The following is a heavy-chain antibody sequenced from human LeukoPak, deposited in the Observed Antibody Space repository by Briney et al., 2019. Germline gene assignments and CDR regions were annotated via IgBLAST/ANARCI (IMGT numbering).Heavy chain of an antibody. J-gene: IGHJ4*02. Sequence: SETLSLTCTVSGGSISSGSYYWGWIRQPPGKGLEWIGSIYYSGSTYYNPSLKSRVTISVDTSKNQFSLKLSSVTAADTAVYYCARGAMGEYYFDYWGQGTLVTVSS. CDR1: GGSISSGSYY. CDR3: ARGAMGEYYFDY. CDR2: IYYSGST. V-gene: IGHV4-39*07.